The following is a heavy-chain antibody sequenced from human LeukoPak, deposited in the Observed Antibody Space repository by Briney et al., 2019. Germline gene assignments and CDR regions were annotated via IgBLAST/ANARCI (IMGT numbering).Heavy chain of an antibody. Sequence: PGGSLRLSCAASGFTVSSNYMSWVRQAPGKGLEWVSVIYSGGSTYYADSVKGRFTISRDNSKNTLYLQMNSLRAEDTAVYYCARANIAAAGFDYWGQGTLVTVSS. J-gene: IGHJ4*02. CDR3: ARANIAAAGFDY. V-gene: IGHV3-66*01. CDR2: IYSGGST. CDR1: GFTVSSNY. D-gene: IGHD6-13*01.